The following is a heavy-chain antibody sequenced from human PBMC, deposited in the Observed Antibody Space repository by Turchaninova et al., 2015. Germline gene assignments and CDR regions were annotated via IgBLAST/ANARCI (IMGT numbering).Heavy chain of an antibody. CDR1: GASVHSFS. J-gene: IGHJ4*02. Sequence: QVQPQESGPGLVKPSETLALHCTVPGASVHSFSWCWIRQPPGKGLEWIGCFTYGGATNYHPSLRSRLTMSRDTSKNQFSLKLKSVTAADTAAYYCARETSPGGWLSFDYWGQGTLITVSS. D-gene: IGHD6-19*01. CDR2: FTYGGAT. CDR3: ARETSPGGWLSFDY. V-gene: IGHV4-59*02.